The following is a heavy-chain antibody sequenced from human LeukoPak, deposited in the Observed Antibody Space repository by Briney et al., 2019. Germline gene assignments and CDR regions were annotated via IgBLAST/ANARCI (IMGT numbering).Heavy chain of an antibody. J-gene: IGHJ4*02. CDR3: ARGGDIVASPEY. Sequence: PSETLSLTCAVSGYSISSGYYWGWIRQPPGKGLVWIGSIYHSGSTYYNPSLKSRVTISVDTSKNQFSLKLSSVTAADTAVYYCARGGDIVASPEYWGQGTLVTVSS. CDR1: GYSISSGYY. CDR2: IYHSGST. V-gene: IGHV4-38-2*01. D-gene: IGHD5-12*01.